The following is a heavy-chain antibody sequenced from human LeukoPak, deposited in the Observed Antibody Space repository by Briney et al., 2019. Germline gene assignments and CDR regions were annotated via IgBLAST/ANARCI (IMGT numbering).Heavy chain of an antibody. CDR2: FYYSGTS. CDR3: ARHYYGDVYYFDF. Sequence: PSETLSPTCTVTDGSISDWYWSWIRQSPGKGLEWIAYFYYSGTSRHNPSLKSRVTVSGDTSKNQLSLKLTSVTAADTAVYYCARHYYGDVYYFDFWGQGTLVTVSS. D-gene: IGHD4-17*01. V-gene: IGHV4-59*08. J-gene: IGHJ4*02. CDR1: DGSISDWY.